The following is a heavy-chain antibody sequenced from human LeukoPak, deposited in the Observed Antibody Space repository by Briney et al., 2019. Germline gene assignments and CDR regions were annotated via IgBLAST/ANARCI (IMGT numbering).Heavy chain of an antibody. Sequence: AGGSLRLSCAASGFTFSSYWMSWVRQAPGKGLEGGANIKQDGSEKHYVDSVKGRFTISRDNAKNSLYLQMNSLGAEDTAVYYCARSYVYYYSDYWGQGTLVTVSS. V-gene: IGHV3-7*01. CDR1: GFTFSSYW. CDR3: ARSYVYYYSDY. J-gene: IGHJ4*02. CDR2: IKQDGSEK. D-gene: IGHD1-14*01.